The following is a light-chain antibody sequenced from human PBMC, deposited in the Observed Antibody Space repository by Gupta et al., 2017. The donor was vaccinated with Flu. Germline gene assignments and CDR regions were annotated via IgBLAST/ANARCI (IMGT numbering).Light chain of an antibody. J-gene: IGLJ1*01. CDR3: QVWGSGTNHEV. CDR1: NIGSKN. CDR2: DES. Sequence: SYVLTQPPSVSVAPGQTARIPCGGNNIGSKNVHWYQQKPGQAPVLVVYDESDRPSGITERLSGSNSGNTATLTISRVEGGDEADYYWQVWGSGTNHEVFGTGTNITVL. V-gene: IGLV3-21*02.